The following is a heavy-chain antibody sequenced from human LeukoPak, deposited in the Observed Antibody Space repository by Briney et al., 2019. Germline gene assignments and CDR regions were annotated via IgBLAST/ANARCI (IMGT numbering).Heavy chain of an antibody. CDR2: INHSGST. CDR1: GGPFSGYY. D-gene: IGHD3-10*01. J-gene: IGHJ5*02. V-gene: IGHV4-34*01. CDR3: ARDPPLTRITMANWFDP. Sequence: SETLSLTGAVFGGPFSGYYWSWIRQPPGKGLEWLGKINHSGSTNYNPSLRSRVTISVDTSKNQLSLKLSSVTAADTAVYYCARDPPLTRITMANWFDPWGQGTLVTLSS.